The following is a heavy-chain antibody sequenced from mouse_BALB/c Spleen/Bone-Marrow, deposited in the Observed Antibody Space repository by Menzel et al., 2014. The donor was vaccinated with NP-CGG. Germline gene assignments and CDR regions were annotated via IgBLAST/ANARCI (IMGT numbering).Heavy chain of an antibody. D-gene: IGHD1-1*01. CDR3: ARIYYYGRDY. Sequence: VKLQESGAELARPGASVKMSCKASGYTFTNYWMHWVKQRPGQGLEWIGYINPSTGYTEYNQKFKDKATLTADKSSSTAYMQLSSLTSEDSAVYYCARIYYYGRDYWGQGTTLTVSS. CDR1: GYTFTNYW. CDR2: INPSTGYT. V-gene: IGHV1-4*01. J-gene: IGHJ2*01.